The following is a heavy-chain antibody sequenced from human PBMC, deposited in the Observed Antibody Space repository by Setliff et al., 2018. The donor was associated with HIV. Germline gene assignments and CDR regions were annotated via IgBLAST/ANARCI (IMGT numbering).Heavy chain of an antibody. J-gene: IGHJ4*02. D-gene: IGHD3-3*01. CDR3: ARHRGEVFGVVIMPAFDY. Sequence: PSETLSLTCTVSGGSISSGSYYWNWIRQPAGKGLEWIGHIYTSGSTNYNPSLTSRVTISVDTSKNQFSLKLSSVTAADTAVYYCARHRGEVFGVVIMPAFDYWGQGTLVTVSS. V-gene: IGHV4-61*09. CDR2: IYTSGST. CDR1: GGSISSGSYY.